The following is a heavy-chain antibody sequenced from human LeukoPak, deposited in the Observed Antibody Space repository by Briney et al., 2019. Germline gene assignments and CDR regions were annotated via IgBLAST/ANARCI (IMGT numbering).Heavy chain of an antibody. CDR1: GFSFTDYP. CDR3: ADGIRYAFDY. Sequence: GGSLRLSCATSGFSFTDYPMNWVRQAPGKGLEWISNIRTTAEGAKYAYYADSVKGRVTISRDDGKNTLYLHMNSLRDDDTVVYYSADGIRYAFDYWGQGILVTVSS. D-gene: IGHD3-9*01. J-gene: IGHJ4*02. CDR2: IRTTAEGAKYA. V-gene: IGHV3-48*02.